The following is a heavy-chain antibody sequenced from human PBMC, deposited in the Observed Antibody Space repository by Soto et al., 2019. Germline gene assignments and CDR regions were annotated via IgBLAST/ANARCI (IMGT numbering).Heavy chain of an antibody. J-gene: IGHJ4*02. V-gene: IGHV2-5*02. CDR3: AHSIAPRLFDY. D-gene: IGHD2-15*01. CDR1: GFSLRTSGLG. CDR2: IYWDDDK. Sequence: QITLKESGPTLVKPTQTLTLTCSFSGFSLRTSGLGVGWIRQPPGKALEWLALIYWDDDKRYSPSLETRLTITKDTSKNPVVLTMTNMDPVETATYVCAHSIAPRLFDYWGQGILVTVSS.